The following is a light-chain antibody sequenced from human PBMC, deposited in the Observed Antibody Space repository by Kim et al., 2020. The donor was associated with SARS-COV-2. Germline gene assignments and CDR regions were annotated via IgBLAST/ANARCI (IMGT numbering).Light chain of an antibody. CDR3: QQYGSSPIT. CDR1: KGVSS. CDR2: GAS. J-gene: IGKJ5*01. Sequence: SLSPGEGALPSCRARKGVSSIAWYQQKPGQAPSLLIYGASTRATGIPDRFSGSGSGTDFTLTISSLESEDFAVYYCQQYGSSPITFGQGTRLEIK. V-gene: IGKV3-20*01.